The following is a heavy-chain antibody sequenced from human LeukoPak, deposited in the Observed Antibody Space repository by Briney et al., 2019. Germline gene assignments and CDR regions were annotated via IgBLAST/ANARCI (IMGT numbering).Heavy chain of an antibody. CDR3: ARGGGEYCSSTSCYTTPFDY. J-gene: IGHJ4*02. CDR1: GYTFTSYA. V-gene: IGHV1-3*01. Sequence: ASVKVSCKASGYTFTSYAMHWVRQAPGQRLERMGWINAGNGNTKYSQKFQGRVTITRDTSASTAYMELSSLRSEDTAVYYCARGGGEYCSSTSCYTTPFDYWGQGTLVTVSS. CDR2: INAGNGNT. D-gene: IGHD2-2*02.